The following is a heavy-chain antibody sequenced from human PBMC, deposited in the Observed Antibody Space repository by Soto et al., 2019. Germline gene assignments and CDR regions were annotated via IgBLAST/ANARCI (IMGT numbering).Heavy chain of an antibody. V-gene: IGHV4-34*01. D-gene: IGHD3-9*01. CDR2: INHSGST. Sequence: SETLSLTCAVYGGSFSGYYWSWIRQPPGKGLEWIGEINHSGSTNYNPSLKSRVTISVDTSKNQFSLKLSSVTAADTAVYYCARNKGTYEILTGYYNNNWFDPWGQGTLVTVSS. CDR1: GGSFSGYY. CDR3: ARNKGTYEILTGYYNNNWFDP. J-gene: IGHJ5*02.